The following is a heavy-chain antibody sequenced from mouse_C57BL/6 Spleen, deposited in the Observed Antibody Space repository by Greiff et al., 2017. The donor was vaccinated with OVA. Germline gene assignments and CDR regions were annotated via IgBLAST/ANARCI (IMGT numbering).Heavy chain of an antibody. Sequence: VQLQQPGAELVKPGASVKMSCKASGYTFTSYWITWVKQRPGQGLEWIGDIYPGSGSTNYNEKFKSKATLTVDTSSSTAYMQLSSLTSEDSAVYYCARGSVYYDYDVGFAYWGQGTLVTVSA. J-gene: IGHJ3*01. V-gene: IGHV1-55*01. D-gene: IGHD2-4*01. CDR3: ARGSVYYDYDVGFAY. CDR1: GYTFTSYW. CDR2: IYPGSGST.